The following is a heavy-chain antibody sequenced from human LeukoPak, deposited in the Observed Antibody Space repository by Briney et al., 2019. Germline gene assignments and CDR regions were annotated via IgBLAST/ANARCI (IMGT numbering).Heavy chain of an antibody. CDR1: GFTFSSYA. J-gene: IGHJ4*02. CDR2: ISGSGGST. CDR3: AKDSPGIAAQGAHFDY. D-gene: IGHD6-6*01. Sequence: GGSLKLSCAASGFTFSSYAMSWVRQAPGKGLEWVSAISGSGGSTYYADSVKGRFTISRDNSKNTLYLQMNSLRAEDTAVYYCAKDSPGIAAQGAHFDYWGQGTLVTVSS. V-gene: IGHV3-23*01.